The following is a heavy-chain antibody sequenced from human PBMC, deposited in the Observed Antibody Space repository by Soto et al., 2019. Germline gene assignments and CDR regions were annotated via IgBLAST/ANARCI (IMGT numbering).Heavy chain of an antibody. CDR1: GFTFSSNY. J-gene: IGHJ4*02. CDR3: ARDGCGGSCYGY. D-gene: IGHD2-15*01. V-gene: IGHV3-66*01. CDR2: INSGGST. Sequence: GGSLRLSCAASGFTFSSNYMSWVRQAPGKGLEWVSAINSGGSTYYAGSVKGRFTISRENSKKTLYLQMNSPRAEDTAVYYCARDGCGGSCYGYWGQGTLVTVSS.